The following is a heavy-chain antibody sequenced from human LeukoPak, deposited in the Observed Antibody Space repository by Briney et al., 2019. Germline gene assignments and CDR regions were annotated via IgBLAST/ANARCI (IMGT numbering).Heavy chain of an antibody. D-gene: IGHD6-19*01. CDR3: EGHSSGWTDY. CDR1: GFTFRTYA. J-gene: IGHJ4*02. CDR2: ISSSGGTT. Sequence: GSLRLSCAASGFTFRTYAMSWVRQAPGKGLEWVSSISSSGGTTYYADSVKGRFTISTDNSKNTLYLQMNSLRAEDTAVYFCEGHSSGWTDYWGQGTLVTVSS. V-gene: IGHV3-23*01.